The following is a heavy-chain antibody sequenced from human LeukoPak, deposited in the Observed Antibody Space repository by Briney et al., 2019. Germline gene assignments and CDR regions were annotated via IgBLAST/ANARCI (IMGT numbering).Heavy chain of an antibody. Sequence: GESLKISCNVSGYSLTSYWIGWVRQMPGKGLAWMGIIYPGDSDTRYSPSFQGQVTISADKSISTAYLQWSSLKASDTAMYYCARAASIVGVAGYWGQGTLVTVSS. CDR1: GYSLTSYW. J-gene: IGHJ4*02. CDR3: ARAASIVGVAGY. D-gene: IGHD1-26*01. V-gene: IGHV5-51*01. CDR2: IYPGDSDT.